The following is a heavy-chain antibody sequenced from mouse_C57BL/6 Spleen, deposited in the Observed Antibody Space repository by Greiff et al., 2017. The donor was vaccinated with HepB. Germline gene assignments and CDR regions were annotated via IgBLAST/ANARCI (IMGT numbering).Heavy chain of an antibody. CDR3: ARRGPYY. D-gene: IGHD3-3*01. V-gene: IGHV1-50*01. Sequence: QVHVKQPGAELVKPGASVKLSCKASGYTFTSYWMQWVKQRPGQGLEWIGEIDPSDSYTNYNQKFKGKATLTVDTSSSTAYMQLSSLTSEDSAVYYCARRGPYYWGQGTTLTVSS. CDR2: IDPSDSYT. CDR1: GYTFTSYW. J-gene: IGHJ2*01.